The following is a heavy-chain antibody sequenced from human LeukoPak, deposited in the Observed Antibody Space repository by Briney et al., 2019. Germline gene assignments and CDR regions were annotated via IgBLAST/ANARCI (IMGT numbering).Heavy chain of an antibody. Sequence: GALRLSCAASGFTFSSYAINWVRQALGKGLEWVSAIRGTSPSTYFADSVKGRFTISRDNSKNTVYLQMNSLRAEDTAIYYCAKPKYSSGWYGDFDCWGQGTLVTVSS. CDR3: AKPKYSSGWYGDFDC. J-gene: IGHJ4*02. D-gene: IGHD6-19*01. V-gene: IGHV3-23*01. CDR1: GFTFSSYA. CDR2: IRGTSPST.